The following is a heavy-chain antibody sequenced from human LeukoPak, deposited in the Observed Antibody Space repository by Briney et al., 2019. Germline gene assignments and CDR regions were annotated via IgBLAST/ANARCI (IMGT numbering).Heavy chain of an antibody. D-gene: IGHD2-2*01. CDR3: ATEGFVVVPAARIQH. CDR1: GYTFTDYY. Sequence: GATVKISCKASGYTFTDYYMHWVQPAPGKGLEWMGRVDPEDGETIYAEKFQGRVTITADTSTDTAYMELSSLRSEDTAVYYCATEGFVVVPAARIQHWGQGTLVTVSS. CDR2: VDPEDGET. V-gene: IGHV1-69-2*01. J-gene: IGHJ1*01.